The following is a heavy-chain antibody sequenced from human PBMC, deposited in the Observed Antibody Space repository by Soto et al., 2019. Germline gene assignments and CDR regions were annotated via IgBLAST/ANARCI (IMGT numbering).Heavy chain of an antibody. CDR2: ISTYNGDT. V-gene: IGHV1-18*01. CDR1: GYTFTRSG. J-gene: IGHJ6*02. CDR3: ASEGVAPSYNYGMDV. Sequence: QVQLVQSGAEVKKPGASVKVSCKASGYTFTRSGISWVRQAPGQGLEWMGWISTYNGDTNYAQTLRGRVTMTKDSSTSTVHMEARSLRSADTAVYYCASEGVAPSYNYGMDVWGQGTPVTVSS. D-gene: IGHD5-12*01.